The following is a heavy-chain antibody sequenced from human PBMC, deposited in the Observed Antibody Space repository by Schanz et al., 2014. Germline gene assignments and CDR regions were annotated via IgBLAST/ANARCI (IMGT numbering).Heavy chain of an antibody. J-gene: IGHJ4*01. CDR1: GFPFNSYA. D-gene: IGHD6-13*01. V-gene: IGHV3-30-3*01. CDR2: ISYDGRNK. CDR3: AREQIMAAAGLVDY. Sequence: VQLLESGGGLVQPGESLRVSCAASGFPFNSYAMTWVRQAPGKGLEWVAVISYDGRNKYYADSVKGRFTISRDNSKNTLYLQMNRLRAEDTAVYYCAREQIMAAAGLVDYWGHGTLVTVSS.